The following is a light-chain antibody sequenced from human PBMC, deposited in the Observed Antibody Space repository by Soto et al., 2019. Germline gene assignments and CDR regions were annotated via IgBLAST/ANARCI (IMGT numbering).Light chain of an antibody. CDR3: QRSYWTSIT. CDR2: AAS. CDR1: QSISSY. Sequence: DIQLTQSPSSLSSSLGDRVTITCRASQSISSYLDWYQQKPGQAPKLLIYAASSLQSGVPPRFSGSGSGTDFTLTISSVQDEDFVNYCWQRSYWTSITFGQGTRLEIK. V-gene: IGKV1-39*01. J-gene: IGKJ5*01.